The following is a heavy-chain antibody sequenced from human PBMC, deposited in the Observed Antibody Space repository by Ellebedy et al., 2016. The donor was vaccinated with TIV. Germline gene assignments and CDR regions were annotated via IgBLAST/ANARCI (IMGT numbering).Heavy chain of an antibody. V-gene: IGHV3-21*01. J-gene: IGHJ4*02. CDR3: ARDTSGQTIDH. CDR2: ISSSGSYI. CDR1: GFLFSSHN. D-gene: IGHD5-12*01. Sequence: ESLKISCAASGFLFSSHNMNWVRQAPGKGLEWVSSISSSGSYIYNADSAKGRFTISRDNAKNSLYLQMNSLRAEDTAVYYCARDTSGQTIDHWGQGTLVTVSS.